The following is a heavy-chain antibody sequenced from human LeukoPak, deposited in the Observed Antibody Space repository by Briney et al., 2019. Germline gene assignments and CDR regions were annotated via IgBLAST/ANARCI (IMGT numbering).Heavy chain of an antibody. CDR2: IGGSGSST. Sequence: GGSLRLSCAAPGFTFNTYAMSWVRQAPGKGLEWVSGIGGSGSSTYYAESVKGRFTISRDNSKNTLYLQMNSLRAEDTAAYYCAKAVDDYFFDYWGQGTLVTVSS. CDR1: GFTFNTYA. CDR3: AKAVDDYFFDY. D-gene: IGHD2-21*02. V-gene: IGHV3-23*01. J-gene: IGHJ4*02.